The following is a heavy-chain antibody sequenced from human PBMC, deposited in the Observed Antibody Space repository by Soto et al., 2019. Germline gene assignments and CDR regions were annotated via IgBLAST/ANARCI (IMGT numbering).Heavy chain of an antibody. Sequence: EVELVESGGGLVKPGGSLTLSCAASGFSFKNAWMNWVRQAPGKGLEWVGRIKNKNDGGTTDYAAFVKCRFTISRDASENTLYLDMNGLKTEDTVVYFCTGLWFGEIYNYWGQGSLVTVSS. J-gene: IGHJ4*01. CDR3: TGLWFGEIYNY. V-gene: IGHV3-15*07. D-gene: IGHD3-10*01. CDR1: GFSFKNAW. CDR2: IKNKNDGGTT.